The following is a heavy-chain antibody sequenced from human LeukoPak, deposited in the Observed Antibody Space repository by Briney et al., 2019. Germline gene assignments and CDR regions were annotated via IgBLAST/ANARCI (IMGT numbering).Heavy chain of an antibody. CDR2: IIPIFGTA. J-gene: IGHJ5*02. Sequence: SVKVSCKASGYTFTGYYMHWVRQAPGQGLEWMGGIIPIFGTANYAQKFQGRVTITADESTSTAYMELSSLRSEDTAVYYCARDVRRGFDWLLAYNWFDPWGQGTLVTVSS. CDR1: GYTFTGYY. V-gene: IGHV1-69*13. D-gene: IGHD3-9*01. CDR3: ARDVRRGFDWLLAYNWFDP.